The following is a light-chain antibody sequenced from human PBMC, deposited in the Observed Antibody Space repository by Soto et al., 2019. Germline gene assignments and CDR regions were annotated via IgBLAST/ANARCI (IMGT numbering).Light chain of an antibody. CDR1: SSNIESNT. Sequence: QSVLTQPPSASGTPGQRVTISCSGSSSNIESNTVTWYQQLPGTAPKLVIYSNXXRPSGVPERFYGYTSGTSASLVIRGLQSEDEADYYCAAWDDILNGYVFGGGTRSPS. CDR3: AAWDDILNGYV. CDR2: SNX. V-gene: IGLV1-44*01. J-gene: IGLJ1*01.